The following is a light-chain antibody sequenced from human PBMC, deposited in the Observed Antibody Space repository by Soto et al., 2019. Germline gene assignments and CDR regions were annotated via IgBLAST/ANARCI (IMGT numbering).Light chain of an antibody. V-gene: IGKV1-5*03. J-gene: IGKJ1*01. CDR1: QSISSW. CDR3: QQYNSYST. Sequence: DIQMTQSPSTLSASVGDRVTIPCRASQSISSWLAWYQQKPGKAPKLLLYKASSLESGVPSRFSGSGSGTEFTLTISSLQPDDFATYYGQQYNSYSTFGQGTKVEIK. CDR2: KAS.